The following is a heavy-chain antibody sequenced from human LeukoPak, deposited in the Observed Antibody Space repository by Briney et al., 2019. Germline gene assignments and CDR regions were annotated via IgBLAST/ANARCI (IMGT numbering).Heavy chain of an antibody. CDR1: RFTFSGSA. CDR3: TRHGGDAHYYYYMDV. CDR2: IRSKANSYAT. J-gene: IGHJ6*03. D-gene: IGHD2-21*02. V-gene: IGHV3-73*01. Sequence: GGSLRLSCAASRFTFSGSAMRWVRQASGKGLEWVGRIRSKANSYATAYAASVKGRFTISRDDSKNTAYLQMNSLKTEDTAVYYCTRHGGDAHYYYYMDVWGKGTTVTVSS.